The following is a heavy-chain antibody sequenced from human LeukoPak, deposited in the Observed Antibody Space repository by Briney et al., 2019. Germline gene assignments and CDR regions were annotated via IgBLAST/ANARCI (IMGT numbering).Heavy chain of an antibody. CDR3: ARVDSGTYYGCEY. J-gene: IGHJ4*02. CDR1: GFTFSDYY. D-gene: IGHD1-26*01. V-gene: IGHV3-11*04. CDR2: ISCSGKLI. Sequence: PGGSLRLSCAASGFTFSDYYMAWVRQTPGKGLDWVSYISCSGKLIHYTDSVKGRFTVARDNAKSSLYLQMNSLRVDDTAVYFCARVDSGTYYGCEYWGQGSMVTVSS.